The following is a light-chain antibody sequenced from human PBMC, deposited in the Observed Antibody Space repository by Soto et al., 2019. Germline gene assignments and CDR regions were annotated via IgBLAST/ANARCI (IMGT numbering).Light chain of an antibody. J-gene: IGLJ1*01. CDR3: SSYTITSTRL. Sequence: QSVLTQPASVSGSPGQSITISCTGTSSDIGAFDLVSWFQQHPGVSNRFSGSKSGNTTSLTISGLQAEDEADYYCSSYTITSTRLFGTGTKLTVL. CDR1: SSDIGAFDL. V-gene: IGLV2-14*01.